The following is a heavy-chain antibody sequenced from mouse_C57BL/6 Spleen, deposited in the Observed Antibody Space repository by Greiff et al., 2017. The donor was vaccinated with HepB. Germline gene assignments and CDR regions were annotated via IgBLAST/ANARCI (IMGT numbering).Heavy chain of an antibody. CDR1: GFTFSSYA. D-gene: IGHD2-5*01. CDR2: ISSGGDYI. V-gene: IGHV5-9-1*02. Sequence: EVQVVESGEGLVKPGGSLKLSCAASGFTFSSYAMSWVRQTPEKRLEWVAYISSGGDYIYYADTVKGRFTISRDNARNTLYLQMSSLKSEDTAMYYCTRGGLYYSNPFDYWGQGTTLTVSS. J-gene: IGHJ2*01. CDR3: TRGGLYYSNPFDY.